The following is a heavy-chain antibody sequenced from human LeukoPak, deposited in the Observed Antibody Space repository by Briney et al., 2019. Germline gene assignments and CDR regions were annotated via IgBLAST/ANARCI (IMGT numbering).Heavy chain of an antibody. CDR2: IREDGTEK. CDR3: ARDPYSGSYGAYYYYYMDV. V-gene: IGHV3-7*01. D-gene: IGHD1-26*01. J-gene: IGHJ6*03. CDR1: GFTFSGAW. Sequence: QSGGSLRLSCTASGFTFSGAWMTWVRQAPGKGLEWVANIREDGTEKNYVDSVKGRFTISRDNAKNSLFLQMSNLRDDDTAIYYCARDPYSGSYGAYYYYYMDVWGKGTTVTISS.